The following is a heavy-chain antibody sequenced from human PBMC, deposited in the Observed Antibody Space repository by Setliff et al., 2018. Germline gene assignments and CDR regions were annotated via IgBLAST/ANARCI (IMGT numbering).Heavy chain of an antibody. Sequence: RLSCAASGFTFSSYRMHWVRQAPGKGLEWVAVIWDDGGNKYHADSVKGRFTISRDNPKNTLYLQMNSLRPEDTAVYYCARTCSGSGCYAGLESWGQGTPVTVSS. CDR2: IWDDGGNK. V-gene: IGHV3-33*08. J-gene: IGHJ4*02. D-gene: IGHD2-15*01. CDR1: GFTFSSYR. CDR3: ARTCSGSGCYAGLES.